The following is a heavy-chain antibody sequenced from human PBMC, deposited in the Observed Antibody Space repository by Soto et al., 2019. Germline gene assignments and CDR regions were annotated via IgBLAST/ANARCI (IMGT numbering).Heavy chain of an antibody. V-gene: IGHV3-30-3*01. CDR3: ARALKLITRNAMDV. J-gene: IGHJ6*02. Sequence: QVQLVESGGGVVPPGKSLRLSCAASGFTFTSYAMHWVRQAPGKGLEWMAVISFDGSDEYYADSVKGRFTVSRDNSMDTLYLQMTSPRLEDTAVYYFARALKLITRNAMDVWGQATTVTVS. D-gene: IGHD3-10*01. CDR2: ISFDGSDE. CDR1: GFTFTSYA.